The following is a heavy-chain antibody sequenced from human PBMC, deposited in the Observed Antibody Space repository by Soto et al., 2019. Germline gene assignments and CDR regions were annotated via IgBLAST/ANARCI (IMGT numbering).Heavy chain of an antibody. CDR2: IYSLGNT. J-gene: IGHJ4*02. CDR1: GGSISSYY. V-gene: IGHV4-59*04. Sequence: PSETLSLTCTVSGGSISSYYWSWIRQPPGKGLEWLGTIYSLGNTYYNPSLKSRVTISVDKSKSQLFLKLSSVTAPDTAVYYCARQIYDSSGYYYAYWGQGTLVTVSS. CDR3: ARQIYDSSGYYYAY. D-gene: IGHD3-22*01.